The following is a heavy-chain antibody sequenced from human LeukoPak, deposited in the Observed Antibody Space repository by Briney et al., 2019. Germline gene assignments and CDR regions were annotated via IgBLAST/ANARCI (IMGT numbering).Heavy chain of an antibody. CDR1: GFTVSSNY. V-gene: IGHV3-53*04. D-gene: IGHD4-17*01. J-gene: IGHJ4*02. CDR2: IYSGGST. CDR3: ARVGDYSSFDY. Sequence: GGSLGLSCAASGFTVSSNYMSWVRQAPGKGLEWVSVIYSGGSTYYADSVKGRFTISRHNSKNTLYLQMNSLRAEDTAVYYCARVGDYSSFDYWGQGTLVTVSS.